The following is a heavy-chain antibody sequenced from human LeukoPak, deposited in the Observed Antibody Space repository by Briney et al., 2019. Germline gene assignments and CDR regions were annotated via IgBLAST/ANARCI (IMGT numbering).Heavy chain of an antibody. D-gene: IGHD3-10*01. J-gene: IGHJ3*01. V-gene: IGHV3-53*01. CDR1: GFIVNRKY. CDR2: IYSGGAT. CDR3: ASSYYYLAGSYVYAFDL. Sequence: GGSLRLSCAASGFIVNRKYMTRVRQAPGKGLEGVSVIYSGGATYYGGSVKGRFTISRDTSKNTVYLQMNSLRVEDTAVYYCASSYYYLAGSYVYAFDLWGQGTKVTVSS.